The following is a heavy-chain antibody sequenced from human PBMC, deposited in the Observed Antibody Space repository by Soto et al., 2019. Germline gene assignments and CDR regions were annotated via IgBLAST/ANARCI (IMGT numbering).Heavy chain of an antibody. CDR1: AFTFSRSA. V-gene: IGHV1-58*01. CDR2: IVVGSGNT. J-gene: IGHJ4*02. CDR3: AAGLASFDY. D-gene: IGHD5-12*01. Sequence: GASVKVSCKASAFTFSRSAVQWVRQARGQRLEWIGWIVVGSGNTNYAQKFQERVIITRDMSTSTAHMELSSLRSEDTAVYYCAAGLASFDYWGQGTLVTVSS.